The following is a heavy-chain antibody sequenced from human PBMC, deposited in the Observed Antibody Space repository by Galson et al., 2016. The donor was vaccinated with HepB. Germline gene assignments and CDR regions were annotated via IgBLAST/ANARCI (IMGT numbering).Heavy chain of an antibody. J-gene: IGHJ4*02. CDR1: GYSFTSYY. CDR2: IDPGDSYT. D-gene: IGHD3-10*01. CDR3: AGRTGFGARFDY. V-gene: IGHV5-10-1*01. Sequence: QSGAEVKKPGESPRISCKGSGYSFTSYYITWVRQMPGKGLEWMGTIDPGDSYTNYSPSFQGHVTISADKSISTAYLPWTSLKASDTAMYYCAGRTGFGARFDYWGQGTLVTVSP.